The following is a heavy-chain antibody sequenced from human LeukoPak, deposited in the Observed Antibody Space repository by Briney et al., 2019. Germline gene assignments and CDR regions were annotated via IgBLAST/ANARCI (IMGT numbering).Heavy chain of an antibody. J-gene: IGHJ4*02. CDR1: GGSFSGYY. Sequence: PETLSLTCAVYGGSFSGYYWSWIRQPPGKGLEWIGEINHSGSTNYNPSLKSRVTISVDTSKNQFSLKLSSVTAADTAVYYCARGTILTYGASEIYFDYWGQGTLVTVSS. CDR2: INHSGST. CDR3: ARGTILTYGASEIYFDY. D-gene: IGHD4-17*01. V-gene: IGHV4-34*01.